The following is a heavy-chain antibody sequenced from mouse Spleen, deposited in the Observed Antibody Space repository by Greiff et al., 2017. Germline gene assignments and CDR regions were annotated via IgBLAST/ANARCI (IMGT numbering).Heavy chain of an antibody. D-gene: IGHD4-1*01. CDR2: ISSGGSYT. V-gene: IGHV5-9-3*01. Sequence: EVQGVESGGGLVKPGGSLKLSCAASGFTFSSYAMSWVRQTPEKRLEWVATISSGGSYTYYPDSVKGRFTISRDNAKNTLYLQMSSLRSEDTAMYYCARHLTGTGFDYWGQGTTLTVSS. J-gene: IGHJ2*01. CDR1: GFTFSSYA. CDR3: ARHLTGTGFDY.